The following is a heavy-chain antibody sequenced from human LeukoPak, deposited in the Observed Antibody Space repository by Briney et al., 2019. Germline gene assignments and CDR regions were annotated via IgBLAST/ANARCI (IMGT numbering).Heavy chain of an antibody. CDR1: GGSFSGYY. Sequence: SETLSLTCAVYGGSFSGYYWSWIRQPPGKGLEWIGEINHSGSTNYNPSLKSRVTISVDTSKNQFSLKLSSVTAADTAVYYCAVTYGGNSGSMGYWGQGTLVTVSS. CDR2: INHSGST. CDR3: AVTYGGNSGSMGY. J-gene: IGHJ4*02. D-gene: IGHD4-23*01. V-gene: IGHV4-34*01.